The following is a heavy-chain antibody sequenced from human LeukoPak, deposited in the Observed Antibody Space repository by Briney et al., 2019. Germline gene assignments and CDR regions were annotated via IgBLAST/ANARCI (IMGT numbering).Heavy chain of an antibody. J-gene: IGHJ4*02. CDR1: GYTFTGYY. Sequence: ASVKVSCKASGYTFTGYYMHWVRQAPGQGLEWMGWINPNSGGTNYAQKFQGWVTMTRDTSISTAYMELSRLRSDDTAVYYCARVPGGLLYWEFDYWGQGTLVTVSS. V-gene: IGHV1-2*04. D-gene: IGHD1-26*01. CDR2: INPNSGGT. CDR3: ARVPGGLLYWEFDY.